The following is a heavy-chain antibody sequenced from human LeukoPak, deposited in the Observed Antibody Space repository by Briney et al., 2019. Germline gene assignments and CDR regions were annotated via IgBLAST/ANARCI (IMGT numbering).Heavy chain of an antibody. CDR1: GYSFTSYY. CDR2: IDPSGGST. V-gene: IGHV1-46*01. CDR3: ARVVYSGTSRGALDY. D-gene: IGHD1-26*01. Sequence: ASVKVSCKASGYSFTSYYLHWVRQAPGQGLEWVGIIDPSGGSTSYAQKFQGGVTMTRDTATSTVYMELSSLRSEDTAVYYCARVVYSGTSRGALDYWGQGTLVTVSS. J-gene: IGHJ4*02.